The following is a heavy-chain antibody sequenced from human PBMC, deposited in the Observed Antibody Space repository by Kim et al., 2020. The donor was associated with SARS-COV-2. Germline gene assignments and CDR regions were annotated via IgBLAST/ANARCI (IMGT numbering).Heavy chain of an antibody. V-gene: IGHV1-69*13. CDR2: IIPIFGTA. CDR1: GGTFSSYA. CDR3: ASCGAAARIRYYYYGMDV. Sequence: SVKVSCKASGGTFSSYAISWVRQAPGQGLEWMGGIIPIFGTANYAQKFQGRVTITADESTSTAYMELSSLRSEDTAVYYCASCGAAARIRYYYYGMDVWGQGTTVTVSS. D-gene: IGHD6-13*01. J-gene: IGHJ6*02.